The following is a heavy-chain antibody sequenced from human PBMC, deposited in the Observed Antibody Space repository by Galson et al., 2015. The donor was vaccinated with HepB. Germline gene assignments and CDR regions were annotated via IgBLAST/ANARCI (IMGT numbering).Heavy chain of an antibody. J-gene: IGHJ4*02. V-gene: IGHV6-1*01. CDR2: TYHRSKWYN. Sequence: CAISGDSVSSTSSTWVWVRQSPSRGLEWLGRTYHRSKWYNDYAVSVKGRITINPDTSKNQFSLELNSVTPEGTAAYYCSRGNYGSGGVPYWGQGALVTVSS. CDR1: GDSVSSTSST. CDR3: SRGNYGSGGVPY. D-gene: IGHD6-25*01.